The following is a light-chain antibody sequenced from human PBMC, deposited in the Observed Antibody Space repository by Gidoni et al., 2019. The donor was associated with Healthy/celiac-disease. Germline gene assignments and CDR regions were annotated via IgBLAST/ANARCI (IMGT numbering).Light chain of an antibody. CDR1: QSLLQSNGYNY. CDR2: LGS. J-gene: IGKJ4*01. CDR3: MQALQTPLT. V-gene: IGKV2-28*01. Sequence: DIVMTQSPLSLPVTHGEPASISCRSSQSLLQSNGYNYLDWYLPKPVQSPHLLIYLGSNRASGVPDRFSGSGSGTDFTLKISRVDAEDVGVYYCMQALQTPLTFGGGTKVEIK.